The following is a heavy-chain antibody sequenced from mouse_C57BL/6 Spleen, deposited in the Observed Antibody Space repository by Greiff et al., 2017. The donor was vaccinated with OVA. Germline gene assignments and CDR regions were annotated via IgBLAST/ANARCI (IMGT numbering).Heavy chain of an antibody. CDR2: INPSNGGT. CDR3: ARLNSNGYFDV. V-gene: IGHV1-53*01. CDR1: GYTFTSYW. J-gene: IGHJ1*03. D-gene: IGHD2-5*01. Sequence: QVHVKQPGTELVKPGASVKLSCKASGYTFTSYWMHWVKQRPGQGLEWIGNINPSNGGTNYNEKFKSKATLTVDKSSSTAYMQLSSLTSEDSAVYYCARLNSNGYFDVWGTGTTVTVSS.